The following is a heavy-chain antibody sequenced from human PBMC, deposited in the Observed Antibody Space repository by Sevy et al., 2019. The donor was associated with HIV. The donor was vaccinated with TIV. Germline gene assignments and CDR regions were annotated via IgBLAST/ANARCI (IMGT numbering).Heavy chain of an antibody. D-gene: IGHD3-10*01. Sequence: GGSLRLSCAASGFTFNDYYMSWIRQSPGKGLEWLSYISDRGTTIYYADSVKGRFTISRDNAKSLMYLQMNGLKTEDTAIYYCAREGDLRYFDFWGRGTLVTVSS. CDR3: AREGDLRYFDF. CDR1: GFTFNDYY. J-gene: IGHJ2*01. CDR2: ISDRGTTI. V-gene: IGHV3-11*01.